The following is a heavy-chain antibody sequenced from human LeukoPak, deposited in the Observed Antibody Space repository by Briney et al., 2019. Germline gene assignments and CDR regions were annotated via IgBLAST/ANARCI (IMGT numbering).Heavy chain of an antibody. CDR3: ARAVYGDYPDY. Sequence: SGTLSLTCTVSGGSISSYYWSWIRQPPGKGLEWIGYIYYSGSTNYNPSLKSRVTISVDTSKNQFSLKLSSVTAADTAVYYCARAVYGDYPDYWGQGTLVTVSS. V-gene: IGHV4-59*01. D-gene: IGHD4-17*01. CDR2: IYYSGST. J-gene: IGHJ4*02. CDR1: GGSISSYY.